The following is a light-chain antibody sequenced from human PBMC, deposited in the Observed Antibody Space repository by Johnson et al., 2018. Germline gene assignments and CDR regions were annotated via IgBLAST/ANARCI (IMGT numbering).Light chain of an antibody. CDR2: DNN. CDR3: GTWDSSLSAGNV. V-gene: IGLV1-51*01. J-gene: IGLJ1*01. Sequence: QSVLTQPPSVSAAPGQKVTISCSGSSSNIGNNYVSWYQQLPGTAPKLLIYDNNKRPSGIPDRFSGSKSGTSATPGIPGLQTADEADYYCGTWDSSLSAGNVFGTGTKVTVL. CDR1: SSNIGNNY.